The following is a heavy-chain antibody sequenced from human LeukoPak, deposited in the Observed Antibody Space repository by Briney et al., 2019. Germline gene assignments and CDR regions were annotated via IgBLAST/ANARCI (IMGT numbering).Heavy chain of an antibody. D-gene: IGHD3-16*01. J-gene: IGHJ4*02. Sequence: PSETLSLTCTVSGGSLSNHYWSWIRQPPGKGLEWIGHIYDSGSTTYNPSLKSRGTMSVNTSNNQFSLNLSSVTAADTAVYYCARGRIGGPKAPFDYWGQGTLVTVSS. CDR3: ARGRIGGPKAPFDY. V-gene: IGHV4-59*11. CDR2: IYDSGST. CDR1: GGSLSNHY.